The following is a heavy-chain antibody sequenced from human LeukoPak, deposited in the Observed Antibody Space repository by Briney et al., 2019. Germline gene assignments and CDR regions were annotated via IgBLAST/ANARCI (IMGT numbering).Heavy chain of an antibody. J-gene: IGHJ4*02. D-gene: IGHD1-26*01. CDR1: GFTFSSDA. CDR3: AKGGAQV. CDR2: ISSSGGST. V-gene: IGHV3-23*01. Sequence: GGSLRLSCAASGFTFSSDAMRWVRQAPGKGLEWVSAISSSGGSTYYADSVRGRFIISRDSSKDTLYLQMNSLRVEDTAVYYCAKGGAQVGGQGTLVTVSS.